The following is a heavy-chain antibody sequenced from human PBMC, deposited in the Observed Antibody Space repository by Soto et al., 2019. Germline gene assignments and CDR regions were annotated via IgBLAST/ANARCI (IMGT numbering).Heavy chain of an antibody. D-gene: IGHD1-26*01. CDR1: GFTFISYA. CDR3: VKLCRSYCFDH. J-gene: IGHJ4*02. CDR2: VSGSGDST. Sequence: PGGSLRLSCTTSGFTFISYAMSWVRQAPGKGLEWVSGVSGSGDSTYYADSVKGRFIISRDNSKSTLYLQMNSLRVEDTAVYYCVKLCRSYCFDHWGQGTLVTVSS. V-gene: IGHV3-23*01.